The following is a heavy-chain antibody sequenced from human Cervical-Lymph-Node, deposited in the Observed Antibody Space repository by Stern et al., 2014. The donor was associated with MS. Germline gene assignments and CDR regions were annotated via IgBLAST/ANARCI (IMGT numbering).Heavy chain of an antibody. CDR1: GGSISSYY. V-gene: IGHV4-59*01. J-gene: IGHJ1*01. CDR3: AREEGTGGYEYFQY. CDR2: IYYSVTT. D-gene: IGHD2-8*02. Sequence: QVQLQESGPGLVKPSETLTLTCTVSGGSISSYYWSWIRQSPGGGLEWIGCIYYSVTTIYNPSLKSRVTISMDTSKNQFSLKLSFVTAADTAIYYCAREEGTGGYEYFQYWGQGALVTVSS.